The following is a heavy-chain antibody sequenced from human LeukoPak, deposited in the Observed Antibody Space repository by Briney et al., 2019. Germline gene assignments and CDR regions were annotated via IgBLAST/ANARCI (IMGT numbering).Heavy chain of an antibody. CDR3: ARDGGPGYSSSWYLY. CDR2: INWNGGST. D-gene: IGHD6-13*01. J-gene: IGHJ4*02. V-gene: IGHV3-20*04. Sequence: RTGGSLRLSCTASGFTFDDYGMSWVRQAPGKGLEWVSGINWNGGSTGYADSVKGRFTISRDNAKNSLYLQMNSLRAEDTAVYYCARDGGPGYSSSWYLYWGQGTLVTVSS. CDR1: GFTFDDYG.